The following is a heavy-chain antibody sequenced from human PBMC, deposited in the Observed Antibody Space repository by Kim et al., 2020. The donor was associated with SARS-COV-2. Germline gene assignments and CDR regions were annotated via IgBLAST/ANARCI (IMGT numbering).Heavy chain of an antibody. CDR2: ISGSGGST. Sequence: GGSLRPSCAASVFTFSSYAMSWVRQAPGKGLEWVSAISGSGGSTYYADSVKGRFTISRDNSKNTLYLQMNSLRAEDTAVYYCAKEQYSSGWYGKLFDYWGQGTLVTVSP. J-gene: IGHJ4*02. CDR1: VFTFSSYA. CDR3: AKEQYSSGWYGKLFDY. D-gene: IGHD6-19*01. V-gene: IGHV3-23*01.